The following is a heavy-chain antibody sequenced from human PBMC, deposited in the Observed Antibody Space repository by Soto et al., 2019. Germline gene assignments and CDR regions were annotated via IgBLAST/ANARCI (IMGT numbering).Heavy chain of an antibody. CDR1: GGSISSGGYY. CDR2: IYYSGST. V-gene: IGHV4-31*03. Sequence: PSETLSLTCTVSGGSISSGGYYWSWIRQHPGKGLEWIGYIYYSGSTYYNPSLRSRVTISVDTSKNQFSLKLSSVTAADTAVYYCARNSLDIVVVPAAQRGRYNWFDPWGQGTLVTVSS. D-gene: IGHD2-2*01. J-gene: IGHJ5*02. CDR3: ARNSLDIVVVPAAQRGRYNWFDP.